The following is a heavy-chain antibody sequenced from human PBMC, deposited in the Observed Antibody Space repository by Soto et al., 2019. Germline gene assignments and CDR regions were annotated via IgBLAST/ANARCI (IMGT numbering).Heavy chain of an antibody. Sequence: SETLSLTCTVSGGSISSYYWSWIRQSPGKGLEWIGNIYYSGSTNYNPSLKSRVTISSDTANNQFYLQLNYVTAADTAVYYCAREDYFDSGGFPIWGQGTLVTVSS. J-gene: IGHJ4*02. CDR3: AREDYFDSGGFPI. CDR1: GGSISSYY. CDR2: IYYSGST. D-gene: IGHD3-22*01. V-gene: IGHV4-59*01.